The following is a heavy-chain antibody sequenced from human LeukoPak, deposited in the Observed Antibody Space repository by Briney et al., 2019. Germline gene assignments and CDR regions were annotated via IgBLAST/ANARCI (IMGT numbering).Heavy chain of an antibody. D-gene: IGHD5-18*01. CDR1: GFTVSSNY. J-gene: IGHJ4*02. CDR2: MYSGGRT. V-gene: IGHV3-53*01. Sequence: GGSLRLTCAASGFTVSSNYMTWVRQAPGKGLTWVSVMYSGGRTFYSDSVKGRFTMSRDDSKNTVFLQMNSLSVEDTAVYYCAKGEIQLVNWGQGTLVTVSS. CDR3: AKGEIQLVN.